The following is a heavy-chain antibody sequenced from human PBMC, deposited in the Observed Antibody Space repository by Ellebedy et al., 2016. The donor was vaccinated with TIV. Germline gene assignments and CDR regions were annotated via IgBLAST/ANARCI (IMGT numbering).Heavy chain of an antibody. Sequence: GESLKISCATSGFTFSNYWMTWVRQAPGKGLQWVANIKQDGSEKYYVDSVKGRFSISRDKAKNSLYVQMNSLTDEDTAVYYCARDQWLGRAYYFDSWGQGTLVTVSS. CDR3: ARDQWLGRAYYFDS. CDR2: IKQDGSEK. D-gene: IGHD6-19*01. J-gene: IGHJ4*02. V-gene: IGHV3-7*01. CDR1: GFTFSNYW.